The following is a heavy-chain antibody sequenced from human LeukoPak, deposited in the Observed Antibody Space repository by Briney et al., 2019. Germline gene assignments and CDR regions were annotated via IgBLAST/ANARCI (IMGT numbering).Heavy chain of an antibody. J-gene: IGHJ3*01. V-gene: IGHV3-30-3*01. CDR3: ARDIEFST. Sequence: GGSLRLSCAASGFTFSSYAMHWVRQAPGKGLEWVAVISYDGSNKYYADSVKGRFTISRDNSKNTLYLQMNSLRAEDTAIYYCARDIEFSTWGRGTMVTVSS. CDR1: GFTFSSYA. D-gene: IGHD3-3*02. CDR2: ISYDGSNK.